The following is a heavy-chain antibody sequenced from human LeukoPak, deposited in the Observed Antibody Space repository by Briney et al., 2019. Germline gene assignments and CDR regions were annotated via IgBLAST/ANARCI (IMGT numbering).Heavy chain of an antibody. D-gene: IGHD6-19*01. Sequence: GGSLRLSCAASGFTFSNYGMHWVRQAPGKGLEWVAFISYDGSNKYYADSVEGRFTISGDNSKNTLYLQMNSLRAEDTAVYYCAKDSQWLVHPRDYYYGMDVWGQGTTVTVSS. CDR1: GFTFSNYG. CDR3: AKDSQWLVHPRDYYYGMDV. V-gene: IGHV3-30*18. J-gene: IGHJ6*02. CDR2: ISYDGSNK.